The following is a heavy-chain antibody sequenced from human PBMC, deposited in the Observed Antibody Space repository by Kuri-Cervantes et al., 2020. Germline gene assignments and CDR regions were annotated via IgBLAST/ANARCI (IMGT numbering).Heavy chain of an antibody. CDR2: IYTSGST. CDR1: GGSISSYY. V-gene: IGHV4-4*07. J-gene: IGHJ5*02. Sequence: SETLSLTCTVSGGSISSYYWSWIRQPAGKGLEWIGRIYTSGSTNYNPSLKSRVTMSVDTSKNQFSLKLSSMTAADTAVYYCARDRLGYCSSTSCYHNWFDPWGQGTRVTVSS. CDR3: ARDRLGYCSSTSCYHNWFDP. D-gene: IGHD2-2*01.